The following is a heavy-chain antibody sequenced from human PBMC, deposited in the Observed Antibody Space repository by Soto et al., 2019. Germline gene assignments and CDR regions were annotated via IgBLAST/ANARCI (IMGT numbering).Heavy chain of an antibody. V-gene: IGHV3-33*01. Sequence: QVQLVESGGGVVQPGRSLRLSCAASGFTFSSYGMHWVRQAPGKGLEWVAVIWYDGSNKYYADSVKGRFTIPRDNSKNTLYLQMNSLRAEDTAVYYCARMMGLAAAGTFVQSNDYWGQGTLVTVSS. J-gene: IGHJ4*02. CDR3: ARMMGLAAAGTFVQSNDY. D-gene: IGHD6-13*01. CDR2: IWYDGSNK. CDR1: GFTFSSYG.